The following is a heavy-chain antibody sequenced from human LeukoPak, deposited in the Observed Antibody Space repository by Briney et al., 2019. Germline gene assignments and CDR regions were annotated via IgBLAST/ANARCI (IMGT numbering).Heavy chain of an antibody. CDR2: IYYSGST. V-gene: IGHV4-59*01. CDR1: GGSISSYY. Sequence: SEPLSLPCTVSGGSISSYYWSWIRQPPGKGLEWIGYIYYSGSTNYNPSLKTRVTISVDTSKNQFSLKLSSVPAADTAVYYCAGWGEWFGAFDYWGQGTLVTVSS. D-gene: IGHD3-10*01. CDR3: AGWGEWFGAFDY. J-gene: IGHJ4*02.